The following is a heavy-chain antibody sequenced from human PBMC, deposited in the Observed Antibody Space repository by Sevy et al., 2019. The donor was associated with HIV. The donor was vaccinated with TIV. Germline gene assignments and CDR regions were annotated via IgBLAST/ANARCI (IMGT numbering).Heavy chain of an antibody. CDR1: GGSISSYY. Sequence: SETLSLTCTVSGGSISSYYWSWIRQPPGKGVEWIGYIYYSGSTNYNPPLKSRVTISVDTSKNQFSLKLSSVTAADTAVYYCARAYYGSGSPFDYWGQGTLVTVSS. CDR3: ARAYYGSGSPFDY. D-gene: IGHD3-10*01. J-gene: IGHJ4*02. V-gene: IGHV4-59*01. CDR2: IYYSGST.